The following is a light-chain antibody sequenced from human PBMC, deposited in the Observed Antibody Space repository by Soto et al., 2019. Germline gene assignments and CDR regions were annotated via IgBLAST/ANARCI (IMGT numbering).Light chain of an antibody. J-gene: IGKJ1*01. CDR1: QSVSSN. V-gene: IGKV3-15*01. CDR3: QKYDNWPLT. Sequence: EIVMTQSPATLSVSPGEIATLSCRASQSVSSNLAWYQQKPGQAPRILMYGESTRATGIPDRFSGSGSGTELNLTISRLQSEDFAVYYCQKYDNWPLTFGQGTKVDIK. CDR2: GES.